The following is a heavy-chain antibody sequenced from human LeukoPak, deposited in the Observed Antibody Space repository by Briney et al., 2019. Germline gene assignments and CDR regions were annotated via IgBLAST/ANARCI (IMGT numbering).Heavy chain of an antibody. D-gene: IGHD1-26*01. V-gene: IGHV3-72*01. CDR2: TRNKANSYTT. Sequence: GGSLRLSCAASGFTFSDHYMDWVRQAPGKGLEWVGRTRNKANSYTTEYAASVKGRFTISRDDSKNSLYLQMNSLKTEDTAVYYCARVNRGSYWEGFDYGGKGPRVTFS. CDR1: GFTFSDHY. J-gene: IGHJ4*02. CDR3: ARVNRGSYWEGFDY.